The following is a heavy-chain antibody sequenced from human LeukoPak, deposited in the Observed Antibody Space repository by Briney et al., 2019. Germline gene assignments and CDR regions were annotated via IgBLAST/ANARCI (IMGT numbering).Heavy chain of an antibody. CDR3: AKSLHYYDSSGTTGYFDY. J-gene: IGHJ4*02. CDR2: ISGSGGST. V-gene: IGHV3-23*01. D-gene: IGHD3-22*01. CDR1: GFTFSSFA. Sequence: GGSLRLSGSASGFTFSSFAMSWVRQAPGKGLEWVSAISGSGGSTYYADSVKGRFTIARYNSKNTLYLQMNSLRAEDTAVYYCAKSLHYYDSSGTTGYFDYWGQGTLVTVSS.